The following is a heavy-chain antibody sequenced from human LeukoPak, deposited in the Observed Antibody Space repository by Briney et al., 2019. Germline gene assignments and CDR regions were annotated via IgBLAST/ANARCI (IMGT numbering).Heavy chain of an antibody. V-gene: IGHV3-23*01. CDR3: AKGGLTTPLHY. Sequence: WISSISGDGARTYYTNSVKGRFTIFRDNPKNTLFLQVNSLRVEDTAVYYCAKGGLTTPLHYRGQGTLVTVSS. J-gene: IGHJ4*02. D-gene: IGHD1-14*01. CDR2: ISGDGART.